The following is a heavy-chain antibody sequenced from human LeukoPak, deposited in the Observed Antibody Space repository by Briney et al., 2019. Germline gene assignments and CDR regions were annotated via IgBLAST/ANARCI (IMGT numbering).Heavy chain of an antibody. CDR3: ARDSSSGYYYGMDV. CDR2: INPNSGGT. CDR1: GYTFTGYY. Sequence: KVSCKASGYTFTGYYMHWARQAPGQGLEWMGWINPNSGGTNYAQKFQGRVTMTRDTSISTAYMELSRLRSDDTAVYYCARDSSSGYYYGMDVWGQGTTVTVSS. J-gene: IGHJ6*02. D-gene: IGHD6-6*01. V-gene: IGHV1-2*02.